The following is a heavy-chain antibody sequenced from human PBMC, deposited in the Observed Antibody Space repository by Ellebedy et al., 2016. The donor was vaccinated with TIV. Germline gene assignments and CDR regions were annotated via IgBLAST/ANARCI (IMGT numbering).Heavy chain of an antibody. J-gene: IGHJ4*02. Sequence: ASVKVSCKASGGTFSSYAISWVRQAPGQGLEWMGGIIPIFGTANYAQKFQGRVTITADKSTSTAYMELSSLRSEDTAVYYCAADRDSYGPNYYFDYWGQGTLVTVSS. CDR1: GGTFSSYA. D-gene: IGHD5-18*01. CDR2: IIPIFGTA. V-gene: IGHV1-69*06. CDR3: AADRDSYGPNYYFDY.